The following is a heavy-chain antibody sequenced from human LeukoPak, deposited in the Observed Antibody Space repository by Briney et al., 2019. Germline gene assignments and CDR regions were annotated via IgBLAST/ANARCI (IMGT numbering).Heavy chain of an antibody. Sequence: GGSLRLSCSASGFTFSAYAMYWVRQAPGKGLEYVSGISNYGGRSFYADSVKGRFTISRDNSKNTLYLQMSSLRAEDTAVYYCVKITSVTRGDYWGQGTRLTVSS. CDR3: VKITSVTRGDY. V-gene: IGHV3-64D*09. J-gene: IGHJ4*02. CDR1: GFTFSAYA. CDR2: ISNYGGRS. D-gene: IGHD1-14*01.